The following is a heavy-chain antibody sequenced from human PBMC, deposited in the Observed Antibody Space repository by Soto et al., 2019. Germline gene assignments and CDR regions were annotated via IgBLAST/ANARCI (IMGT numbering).Heavy chain of an antibody. J-gene: IGHJ4*02. V-gene: IGHV3-23*01. D-gene: IGHD3-10*01. CDR3: AKQRAGYGSGSDTYYFDF. Sequence: EVQLLESGGGLVQPGGSLRLSCSTSGFTFSTYAMNWVRQAPGKGLEWVSALSGSGGTTHYADSVRGRFTISRDNSKNTLFLQMNSLRAEDTALYYCAKQRAGYGSGSDTYYFDFWGQGTPVTVSS. CDR1: GFTFSTYA. CDR2: LSGSGGTT.